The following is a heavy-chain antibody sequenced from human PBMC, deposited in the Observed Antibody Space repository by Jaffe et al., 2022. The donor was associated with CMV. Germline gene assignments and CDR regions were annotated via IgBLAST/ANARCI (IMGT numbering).Heavy chain of an antibody. D-gene: IGHD3-16*01. J-gene: IGHJ3*01. CDR3: ASDRDYAFHL. CDR1: GVTFSTYH. Sequence: EVQLVESGGGLVQPGGSLRLSCAASGVTFSTYHMNWVRQAPGKGLEWVSYIGSGYNIYYADSVKGRFAISRDNAKNSLYLQMNSLRDEDTAVYYCASDRDYAFHLWGQGTMVTVSS. V-gene: IGHV3-48*02. CDR2: IGSGYNI.